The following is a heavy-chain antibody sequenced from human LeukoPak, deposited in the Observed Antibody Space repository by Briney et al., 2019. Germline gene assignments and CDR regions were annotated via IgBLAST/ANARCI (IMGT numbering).Heavy chain of an antibody. CDR2: IYNTGST. V-gene: IGHV4-59*01. CDR3: ERRFGSGHPIDY. J-gene: IGHJ4*02. Sequence: SETPSLTCTVSGGSISSFYFNWIRRPPGKGLEWIGSIYNTGSTNYNPSLKGRVTISVDTSRNQLSLHLKSVTAADTAVYYCERRFGSGHPIDYWGQGTLLTVSS. D-gene: IGHD3-10*01. CDR1: GGSISSFY.